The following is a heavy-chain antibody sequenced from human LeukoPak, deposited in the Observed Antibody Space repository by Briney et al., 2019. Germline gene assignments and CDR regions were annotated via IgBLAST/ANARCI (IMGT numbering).Heavy chain of an antibody. D-gene: IGHD3-22*01. CDR1: GYTFTGYY. CDR2: INPNSGGT. Sequence: ASVKVSFEASGYTFTGYYMHWVRQATGQGLEWMGRINPNSGGTNYAQKFQGRVTMTRDTSISTAYMELSRLRSDDTAVYYCARVFDSSGTSPLSYWGQGSLVTVSS. CDR3: ARVFDSSGTSPLSY. V-gene: IGHV1-2*06. J-gene: IGHJ4*02.